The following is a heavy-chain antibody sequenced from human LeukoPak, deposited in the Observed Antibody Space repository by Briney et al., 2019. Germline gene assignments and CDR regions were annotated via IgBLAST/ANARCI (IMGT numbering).Heavy chain of an antibody. CDR1: GGSISSYY. CDR2: IYYSGST. V-gene: IGHV4-59*01. J-gene: IGHJ5*02. D-gene: IGHD3-10*01. CDR3: ARALNYYGSGTTGFDP. Sequence: PSETLSLTCTVSGGSISSYYWSWIRQPPGKGLEWIGYIYYSGSTNYNPSLKSRVTISVDTSKNQFSLKLSSVTAADTAVYYCARALNYYGSGTTGFDPWGQGTLVTVSS.